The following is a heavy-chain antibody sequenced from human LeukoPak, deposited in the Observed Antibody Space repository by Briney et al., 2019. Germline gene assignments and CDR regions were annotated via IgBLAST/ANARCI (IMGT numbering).Heavy chain of an antibody. V-gene: IGHV1-2*06. J-gene: IGHJ3*02. Sequence: APVKVSCKASGYTFTGHYMHWVRQAPGQGLEWMGRINPNSGGTNCAQKFQGRVTMTRDTSISTAYMELSRLRSDDTAVYYCARGDSSGYSDAFDIWGQGTMVTVSS. CDR1: GYTFTGHY. D-gene: IGHD3-22*01. CDR2: INPNSGGT. CDR3: ARGDSSGYSDAFDI.